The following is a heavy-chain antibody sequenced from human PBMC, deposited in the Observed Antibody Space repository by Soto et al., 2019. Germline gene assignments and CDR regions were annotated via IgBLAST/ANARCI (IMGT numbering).Heavy chain of an antibody. CDR2: IYYSGST. CDR3: ARRASGWGGYYFDY. J-gene: IGHJ4*02. CDR1: GGSISSYY. D-gene: IGHD6-19*01. V-gene: IGHV4-59*08. Sequence: QVQLQESGPGLVKPSETLSLTCTVSGGSISSYYWSWIRQPPGKGLEWIGYIYYSGSTNYNPSPKSRVTISVDTSKNQFSLKLSSVTAADTAVYYCARRASGWGGYYFDYWGQGTLVTVSS.